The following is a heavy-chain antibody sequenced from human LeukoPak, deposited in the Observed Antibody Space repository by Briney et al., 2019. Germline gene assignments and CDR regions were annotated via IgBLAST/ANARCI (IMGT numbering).Heavy chain of an antibody. CDR1: GDSMSSYY. D-gene: IGHD3-10*01. CDR3: ARDPGMERFGVVFDN. V-gene: IGHV4-4*07. J-gene: IGHJ4*02. CDR2: MYISGNN. Sequence: SETLSLTCTVSGDSMSSYYWKWIRQPAGKGVEWIGRMYISGNNKYNPSLERRVNISVEKSKKQFSLKMSSVTAADTAVYYCARDPGMERFGVVFDNWGQGTLVTVSS.